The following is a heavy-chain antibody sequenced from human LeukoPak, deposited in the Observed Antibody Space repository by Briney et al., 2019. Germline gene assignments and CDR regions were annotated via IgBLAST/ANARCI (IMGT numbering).Heavy chain of an antibody. Sequence: SETLSLTCTVSGGSISSYYWSWIRQPAGKGLEWIGRIYTSGSTNYNPSLKSRVTMSVDTSKNQFSLKLSSVTAADTAVYYCARDLGGYYYDSSGNPQVYNWFDPWGQGTLVTVSS. D-gene: IGHD3-22*01. V-gene: IGHV4-4*07. CDR2: IYTSGST. J-gene: IGHJ5*02. CDR3: ARDLGGYYYDSSGNPQVYNWFDP. CDR1: GGSISSYY.